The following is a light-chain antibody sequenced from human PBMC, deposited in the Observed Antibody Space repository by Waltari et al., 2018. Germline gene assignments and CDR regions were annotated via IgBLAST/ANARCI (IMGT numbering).Light chain of an antibody. CDR3: QQGNSFPPT. V-gene: IGKV1-12*01. CDR1: QGIGTW. J-gene: IGKJ1*01. Sequence: DIQMPQSPSSVSASVGDRLTITCRASQGIGTWLAWYQQKPGKAPKVLIYGASTLLTGVPSRFSGSGSGTEFTLTITGLQPEDFATYFCQQGNSFPPTFGQGTRVEV. CDR2: GAS.